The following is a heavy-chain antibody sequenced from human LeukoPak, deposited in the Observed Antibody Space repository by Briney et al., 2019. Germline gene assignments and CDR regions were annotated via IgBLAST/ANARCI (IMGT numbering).Heavy chain of an antibody. Sequence: SQTLSLTCAISGDSVSSNSAAWNWIRQSPSRGLEWLGRTYYRSKWYNDYAVSVKSRITINPGTSKNQFSLQLNSVTPEDTAVYYCARGSDSSSWYSTNINWFDPWGQGTLVTVSS. CDR2: TYYRSKWYN. D-gene: IGHD6-13*01. CDR3: ARGSDSSSWYSTNINWFDP. V-gene: IGHV6-1*01. CDR1: GDSVSSNSAA. J-gene: IGHJ5*02.